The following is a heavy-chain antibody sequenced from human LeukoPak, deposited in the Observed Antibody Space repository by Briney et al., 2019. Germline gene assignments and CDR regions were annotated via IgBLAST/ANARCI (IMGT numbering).Heavy chain of an antibody. CDR1: GYTFTSNY. Sequence: ASVKVSCKASGYTFTSNYIHWVRQAPGQGLEWMGMIYPRDGSTSYAQKFQGRVTLTRDTSINTAYMELISLRSEDTAVYYCASADSSGWSSNDYWGQGTLVTVSS. CDR2: IYPRDGST. V-gene: IGHV1-46*01. D-gene: IGHD6-19*01. J-gene: IGHJ4*02. CDR3: ASADSSGWSSNDY.